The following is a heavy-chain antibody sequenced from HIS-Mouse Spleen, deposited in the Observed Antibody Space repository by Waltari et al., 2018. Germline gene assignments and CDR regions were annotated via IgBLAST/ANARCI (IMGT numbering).Heavy chain of an antibody. CDR3: ARGHDYSNYFDY. V-gene: IGHV1-8*01. CDR2: MNPNSGNT. J-gene: IGHJ4*02. Sequence: QVQLVQSGAEVKKPGASVTVSCKASGYTFTSYDITWVRQATGQGLEWIGWMNPNSGNTGYAQKFQGRVTMTRNTSISTAYMELSSLRSEDTAVYYCARGHDYSNYFDYWGQGTLVTVSS. D-gene: IGHD4-4*01. CDR1: GYTFTSYD.